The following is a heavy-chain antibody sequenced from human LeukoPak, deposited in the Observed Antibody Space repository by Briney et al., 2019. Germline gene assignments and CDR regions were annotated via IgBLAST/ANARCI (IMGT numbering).Heavy chain of an antibody. CDR1: GGSISSYY. CDR3: ARQGSGWYDY. J-gene: IGHJ4*02. D-gene: IGHD6-19*01. CDR2: IYYSGST. V-gene: IGHV4-59*01. Sequence: SETLSLTCTGTGGSISSYYWSWIRQPPGKGLEWIGYIYYSGSTNYNPSLNSRVTISVDTSKNQFSLKLSSVTAADTAVYYCARQGSGWYDYWGQGTLVTVSS.